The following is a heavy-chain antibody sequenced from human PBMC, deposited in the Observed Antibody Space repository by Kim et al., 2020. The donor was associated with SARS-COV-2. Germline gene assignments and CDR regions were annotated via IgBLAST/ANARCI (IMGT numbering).Heavy chain of an antibody. CDR2: ISYYGINK. J-gene: IGHJ4*02. Sequence: GGSLRLSCAASGFTFSRYTMHWVRQAPGKGPEWVSVISYYGINKDYVGSVKGRFPISTYNSKDTLYLHMNSLRVQDTAVYYCARGAWDADYFCYWGQGT. V-gene: IGHV3-30-3*01. CDR1: GFTFSRYT. D-gene: IGHD1-26*01. CDR3: ARGAWDADYFCY.